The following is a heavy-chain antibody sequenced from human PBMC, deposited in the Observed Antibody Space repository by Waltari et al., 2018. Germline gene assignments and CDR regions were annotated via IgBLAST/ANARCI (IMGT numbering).Heavy chain of an antibody. Sequence: QVQLQESGPGLVKPSQTLSLTCTVSGGSISSGSYYWSWIRQPAGKGLEWIGCIYTSGSTNYNPSLKSRVTISVDTSKNQFSLKLSSVTAADTAVYYCARDPSIAVVRGDAFDIWGQGTMVTVSS. CDR2: IYTSGST. CDR3: ARDPSIAVVRGDAFDI. CDR1: GGSISSGSYY. V-gene: IGHV4-61*02. D-gene: IGHD6-19*01. J-gene: IGHJ3*02.